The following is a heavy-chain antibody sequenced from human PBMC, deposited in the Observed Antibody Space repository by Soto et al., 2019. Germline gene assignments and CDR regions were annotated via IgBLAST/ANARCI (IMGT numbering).Heavy chain of an antibody. J-gene: IGHJ4*02. CDR3: ARDGDSSSRNFDY. V-gene: IGHV3-21*01. D-gene: IGHD6-6*01. CDR2: ISSSSSYI. CDR1: GFTFSSYS. Sequence: GGSLRLSCAASGFTFSSYSMNWVRQAPGKGLEWVSSISSSSSYIYYADSVKGRFTISRDNAKNSLYLQMNSLRAEDTAVYYCARDGDSSSRNFDYWGQGTLVTVSS.